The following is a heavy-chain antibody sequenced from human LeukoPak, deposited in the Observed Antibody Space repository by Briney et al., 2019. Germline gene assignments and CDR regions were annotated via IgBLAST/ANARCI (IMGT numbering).Heavy chain of an antibody. D-gene: IGHD6-13*01. CDR3: ARLAPYSSSWYIDY. Sequence: SETLSLTCAVYGGSFSGYYWSWIRQPPGKGLEWIGSIYYSGSTYYNPSLKSRVTISVDTSKNQFSLKLSSVTAADRAVYYCARLAPYSSSWYIDYWGQGTLVTVSS. CDR1: GGSFSGYY. CDR2: IYYSGST. J-gene: IGHJ4*02. V-gene: IGHV4-34*01.